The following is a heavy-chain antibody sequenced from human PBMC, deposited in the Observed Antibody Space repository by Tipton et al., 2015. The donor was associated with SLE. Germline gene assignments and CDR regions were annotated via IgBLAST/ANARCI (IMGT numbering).Heavy chain of an antibody. CDR2: ISPSGTST. CDR3: TTTYYYISGGHLDSFAI. V-gene: IGHV3-11*04. J-gene: IGHJ3*02. D-gene: IGHD2-8*02. CDR1: GLSFTNYY. Sequence: GSLRLSCVASGLSFTNYYMTWVRQAPGKGLEWISFISPSGTSTYSADSVKGRFTISMDKVQNSIYLQMDSLRGDDTATYFCTTTYYYISGGHLDSFAIWGQGTMVTVSS.